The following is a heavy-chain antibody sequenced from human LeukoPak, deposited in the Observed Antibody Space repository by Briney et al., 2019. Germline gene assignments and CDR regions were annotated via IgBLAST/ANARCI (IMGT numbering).Heavy chain of an antibody. CDR3: ARGGEGYDLCGMDV. CDR1: GFTFSGYA. D-gene: IGHD5-12*01. Sequence: GGSLRLSCAASGFTFSGYAIHWVRQAPGKGLGWVSYISSSSSTIYYADSVKGRFTISRDNAKNSLYLQMNSLRAEDTAVYYCARGGEGYDLCGMDVWGQGTPVTVSS. V-gene: IGHV3-48*04. CDR2: ISSSSSTI. J-gene: IGHJ6*02.